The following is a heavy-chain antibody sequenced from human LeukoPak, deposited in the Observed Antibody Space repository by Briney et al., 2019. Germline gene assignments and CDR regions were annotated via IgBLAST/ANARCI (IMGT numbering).Heavy chain of an antibody. Sequence: PSETLSLTCTVSGGSISSYYWSWVRQPPGKGLEWIGHIYDTGNTNYNPSLESRVTISVDTSKNQFSLRLTSVTAADTAVYFCARATPSLLPGYWGQGTLVTVSS. CDR3: ARATPSLLPGY. CDR2: IYDTGNT. V-gene: IGHV4-59*01. CDR1: GGSISSYY. J-gene: IGHJ4*02. D-gene: IGHD3-22*01.